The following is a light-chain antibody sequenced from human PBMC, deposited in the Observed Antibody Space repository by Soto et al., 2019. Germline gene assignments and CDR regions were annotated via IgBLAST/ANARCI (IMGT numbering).Light chain of an antibody. CDR1: SSSIGSNY. CDR3: AAWDDSLSVHYV. V-gene: IGLV1-47*01. CDR2: RNN. J-gene: IGLJ1*01. Sequence: QPVLTQPPSASGTPGQRVTISCSGSSSSIGSNYVYWYQQLPGTAPKLLIYRNNQRPSGVPDRFSGSKSGTSASLAISGLRSEEEADYYCAAWDDSLSVHYVFGTGTKLTVL.